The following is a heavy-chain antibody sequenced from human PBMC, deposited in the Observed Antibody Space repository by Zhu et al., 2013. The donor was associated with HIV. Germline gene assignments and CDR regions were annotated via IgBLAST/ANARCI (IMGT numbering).Heavy chain of an antibody. D-gene: IGHD3-22*01. CDR1: GGSFSGYY. J-gene: IGHJ4*02. V-gene: IGHV4-34*01. Sequence: VQLQQWGAGLLKPSETLSLTCAVYGGSFSGYYWSWIRQPPGKGLEWIGEINHSGSTNYNPSLKSRVTISVDTSKNQFSLKLSSVTAADTAVYYCARVCYYDSSGYYWDYWGQGTLVTVSS. CDR3: ARVCYYDSSGYYWDY. CDR2: INHSGST.